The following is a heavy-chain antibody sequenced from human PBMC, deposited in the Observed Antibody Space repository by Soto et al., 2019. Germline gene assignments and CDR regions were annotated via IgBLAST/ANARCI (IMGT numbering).Heavy chain of an antibody. D-gene: IGHD5-12*01. Sequence: QVQLQESGPGLVKPSGTLSLTCAVSSGSITSSNWWSWVRQPPGKGLEWIGEVSHTGNTNYIPSLKSRVSISVDKSRNQFSLRLSSVTAADTAVYYCARNRYGGYDFDYGGQGSLVPVSS. CDR2: VSHTGNT. CDR3: ARNRYGGYDFDY. CDR1: SGSITSSNW. J-gene: IGHJ4*02. V-gene: IGHV4-4*02.